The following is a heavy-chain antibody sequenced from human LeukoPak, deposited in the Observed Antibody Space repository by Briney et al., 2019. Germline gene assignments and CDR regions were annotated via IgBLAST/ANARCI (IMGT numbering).Heavy chain of an antibody. V-gene: IGHV3-30*04. D-gene: IGHD1-26*01. J-gene: IGHJ4*02. CDR3: AQVLGQEFDY. CDR2: ISYDGSNK. Sequence: GGSLRLSCAASGFTFSSYAMHRVRQAPGKGLEWVAVISYDGSNKYYADSVKGRFTISRDNSKNTLYLQMNSLRAEDTAVYYCAQVLGQEFDYWGQGTLVTVSS. CDR1: GFTFSSYA.